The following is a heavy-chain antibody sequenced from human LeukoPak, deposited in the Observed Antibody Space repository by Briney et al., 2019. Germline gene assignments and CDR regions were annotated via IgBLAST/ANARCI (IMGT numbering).Heavy chain of an antibody. CDR2: ICYSGST. J-gene: IGHJ4*02. D-gene: IGHD4-17*01. V-gene: IGHV4-31*03. CDR3: ARYITVTTYYFDY. CDR1: GGSISSGGYY. Sequence: SSQTLSLTCTVSGGSISSGGYYWSWIRHHPGKGLEWIGYICYSGSTYYNPSLKSRVTISVDTSKNQFSLKLSSVTAADTAVYYCARYITVTTYYFDYWGQGTLVTVSS.